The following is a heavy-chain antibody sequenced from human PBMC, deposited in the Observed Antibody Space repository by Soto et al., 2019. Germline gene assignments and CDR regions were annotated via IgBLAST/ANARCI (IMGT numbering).Heavy chain of an antibody. J-gene: IGHJ4*02. CDR3: ARGGAMGVDY. CDR1: GFTFNAHW. V-gene: IGHV3-74*01. CDR2: IYFDGITT. Sequence: PVESLILSCTASGFTFNAHWMDWVRQAPGKGLVWVSRIYFDGITTNYADSVKGRLTVSRDNAKNTVYLHVNTLRDEDTAVYYCARGGAMGVDYWGQGTLVTVSS. D-gene: IGHD1-26*01.